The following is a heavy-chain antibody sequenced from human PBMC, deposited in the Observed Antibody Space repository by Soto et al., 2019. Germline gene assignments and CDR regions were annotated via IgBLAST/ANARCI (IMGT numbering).Heavy chain of an antibody. Sequence: EARSLTSTVSGSSISRYYCDSIRKHPGPGLEWIGYIYYSGSTNYNPSLKSRFTISVDTSKNPFSLKLSSVPDADTAVYYCAREGTIYCTNGVRRAFDIWGQGTMVTV. CDR3: AREGTIYCTNGVRRAFDI. CDR2: IYYSGST. J-gene: IGHJ3*02. CDR1: GSSISRYY. D-gene: IGHD2-8*01. V-gene: IGHV4-59*01.